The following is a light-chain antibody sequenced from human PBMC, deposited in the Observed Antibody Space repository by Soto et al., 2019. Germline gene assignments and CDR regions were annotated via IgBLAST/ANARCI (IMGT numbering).Light chain of an antibody. V-gene: IGLV2-11*01. Sequence: QSALTQPRSVSGSPGQSVTISCTGTSSDIGGYNFVSWYQQHPGKAPKVMIYDVGKRPSGVPDRFSGSKSGNTASLTISGLQAADEGDYYCCSYAGSYTLVFGGGTKVTVL. CDR1: SSDIGGYNF. CDR3: CSYAGSYTLV. J-gene: IGLJ2*01. CDR2: DVG.